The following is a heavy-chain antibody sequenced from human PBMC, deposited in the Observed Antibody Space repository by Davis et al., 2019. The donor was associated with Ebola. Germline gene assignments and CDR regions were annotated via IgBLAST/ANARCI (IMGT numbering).Heavy chain of an antibody. D-gene: IGHD3-3*01. CDR2: INPSGGST. Sequence: ASVHVSCQASGYTFTSYYMHWVRQAPGQGLEWMGLINPSGGSTIYAQKFQGRVTMTEDTSTDTAYMELSSLRSEDTAVYYCATARWGVFGVVSPIDYWGQGTLVTVSS. J-gene: IGHJ4*02. V-gene: IGHV1-46*01. CDR1: GYTFTSYY. CDR3: ATARWGVFGVVSPIDY.